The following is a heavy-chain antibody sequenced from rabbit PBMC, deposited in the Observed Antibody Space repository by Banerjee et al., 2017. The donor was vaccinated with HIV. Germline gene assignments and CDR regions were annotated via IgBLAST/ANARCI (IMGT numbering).Heavy chain of an antibody. D-gene: IGHD8-1*01. V-gene: IGHV1S47*01. CDR2: IYPNFGST. Sequence: QEQLVESGGGLVTLGGSLTLTCNASGIDFGGYGISWVRQAPGKGLEWSTYIYPNFGSTDYPSWVNGRFTISLDNAQNTVFLQMTSLTAADTAAYFCARDLAGTIYYTGDLWGQGTLVTVS. CDR1: GIDFGGYG. CDR3: ARDLAGTIYYTGDL. J-gene: IGHJ6*01.